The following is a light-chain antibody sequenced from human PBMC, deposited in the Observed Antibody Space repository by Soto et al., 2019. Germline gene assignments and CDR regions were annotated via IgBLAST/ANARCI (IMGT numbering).Light chain of an antibody. J-gene: IGLJ2*01. CDR3: QTRGNGNVV. CDR2: VNSDGSH. V-gene: IGLV4-69*01. Sequence: QSVLTQSTSASASLGASVKLTCTLSSGHSSYAIAWHQQQPEKGPRYLMKVNSDGSHINGDGIPDRFSGSNSGPERYLIISSLQSEDEADFYCQTRGNGNVVFGGGTKVTVL. CDR1: SGHSSYA.